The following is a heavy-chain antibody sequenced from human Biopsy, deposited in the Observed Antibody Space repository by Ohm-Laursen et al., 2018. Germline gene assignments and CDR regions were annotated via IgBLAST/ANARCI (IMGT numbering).Heavy chain of an antibody. D-gene: IGHD3-22*01. CDR2: IWYDGSNK. Sequence: SLRLSCTAPGFTFSIYGMHWVRQAPGKGLEWVAVIWYDGSNKYYADSVKGRFTISRDDPKNTLYLQMNSLRAEDTAVYYCAREGDDSSGYTPHYFDYWGQGTLVTVSA. V-gene: IGHV3-33*01. CDR3: AREGDDSSGYTPHYFDY. J-gene: IGHJ4*02. CDR1: GFTFSIYG.